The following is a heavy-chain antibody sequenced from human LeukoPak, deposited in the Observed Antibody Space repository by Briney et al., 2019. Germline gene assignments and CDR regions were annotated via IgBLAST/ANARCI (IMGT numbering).Heavy chain of an antibody. V-gene: IGHV3-7*01. Sequence: GGSLRLSCAASGFTFSSYWMSWVRQAPGKGLEWVANINQDGSEKYHVDSLKGRPTISRDNAKNSLYLQMNSLRAEDTAVYYCAKNLGQWLDYWGQGTLVTVSS. CDR2: INQDGSEK. CDR1: GFTFSSYW. CDR3: AKNLGQWLDY. D-gene: IGHD3-22*01. J-gene: IGHJ4*02.